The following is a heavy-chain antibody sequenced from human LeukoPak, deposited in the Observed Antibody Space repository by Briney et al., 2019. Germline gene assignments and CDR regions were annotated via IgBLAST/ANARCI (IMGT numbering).Heavy chain of an antibody. J-gene: IGHJ4*02. CDR2: INPNSGNT. CDR3: ARHHGDFWSGYYNY. V-gene: IGHV1-8*02. Sequence: GASVKVSCKASGYTFTGYYMHWVRQAPGPGLEWMGWINPNSGNTGYAQKFQGRVTMTRNTSISTAYMDLSSLRSEDAAVYYCARHHGDFWSGYYNYWGQGTLVTVSS. CDR1: GYTFTGYY. D-gene: IGHD3-3*01.